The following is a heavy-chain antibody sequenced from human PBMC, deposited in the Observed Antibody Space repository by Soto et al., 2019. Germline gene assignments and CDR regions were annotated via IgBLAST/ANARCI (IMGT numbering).Heavy chain of an antibody. CDR3: ARDHPRSYGVYYFDY. V-gene: IGHV4-31*03. J-gene: IGHJ4*02. CDR2: IYYSGST. Sequence: SETLSLTCTVSGGSISSGGYYWSWIRQHPGKGLEWIGYIYYSGSTYYNPSLQSRVTISVDTSKNQFSLKLSSVTAADTAVYYCARDHPRSYGVYYFDYWGQGTPVTVSS. CDR1: GGSISSGGYY. D-gene: IGHD5-18*01.